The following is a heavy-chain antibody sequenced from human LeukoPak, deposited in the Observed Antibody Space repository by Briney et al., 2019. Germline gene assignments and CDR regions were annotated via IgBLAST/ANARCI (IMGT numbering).Heavy chain of an antibody. Sequence: GGSLRLSCTASGCTFGDYAMSWVRQAPGKGLEWVGFIRSKAYGGTTEYAASVKGRFTISRDDSKSFAYLQMNSLKTEDTAVYYCTAQVFCSGRSCYSHWYFDLWGRGTLVTVSS. CDR1: GCTFGDYA. J-gene: IGHJ2*01. V-gene: IGHV3-49*04. CDR2: IRSKAYGGTT. CDR3: TAQVFCSGRSCYSHWYFDL. D-gene: IGHD2-15*01.